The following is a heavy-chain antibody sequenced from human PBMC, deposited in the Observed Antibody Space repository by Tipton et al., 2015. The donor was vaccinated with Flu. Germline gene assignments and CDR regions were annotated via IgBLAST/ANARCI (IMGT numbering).Heavy chain of an antibody. V-gene: IGHV4-34*01. J-gene: IGHJ4*02. CDR1: GGSFSGYY. CDR2: INHSGST. D-gene: IGHD3-10*01. Sequence: TLSLTCAVYGGSFSGYYWNWIRQPPGKGLEWIGEINHSGSTNYNPSLKSRVTISVDTSKNQFSLTLSSVTAADTAVYYCARGLYGSGSYQRRYFDYWGQGTLVTVSS. CDR3: ARGLYGSGSYQRRYFDY.